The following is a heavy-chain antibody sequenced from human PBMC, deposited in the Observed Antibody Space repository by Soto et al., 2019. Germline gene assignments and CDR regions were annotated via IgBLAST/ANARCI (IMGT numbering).Heavy chain of an antibody. CDR3: AREGYPFDY. J-gene: IGHJ4*02. Sequence: EVQLVESGGGLVQPGGSLRLSCAASGFTFSSYSMNWVRQAPGKGLGWVSYCSSSISTIYYADSVKGRFTISRDNAKNSLYLQMNSLSDEDTAVYYCAREGYPFDYWGQGTLVTVSS. V-gene: IGHV3-48*02. CDR2: CSSSISTI. D-gene: IGHD5-12*01. CDR1: GFTFSSYS.